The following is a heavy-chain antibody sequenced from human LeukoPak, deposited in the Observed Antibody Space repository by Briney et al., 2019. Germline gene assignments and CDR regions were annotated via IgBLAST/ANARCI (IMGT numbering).Heavy chain of an antibody. D-gene: IGHD4-11*01. Sequence: GGSLRLSCAASGFTFSTYAMSWVRQAPGKGLEWVSIISDSGDSAYFADSMKGRFTISRDNSKDTLYLQMNSLRAEDTAVYYCARAFDYSNYPTRGYYYMDVWGKGTTVTVSS. CDR1: GFTFSTYA. CDR3: ARAFDYSNYPTRGYYYMDV. V-gene: IGHV3-23*01. CDR2: ISDSGDSA. J-gene: IGHJ6*03.